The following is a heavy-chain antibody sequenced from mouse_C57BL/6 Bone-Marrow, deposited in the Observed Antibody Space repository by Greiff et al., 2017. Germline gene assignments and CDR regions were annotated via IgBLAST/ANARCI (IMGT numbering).Heavy chain of an antibody. CDR1: GYTFTDYN. D-gene: IGHD1-1*01. CDR3: ARFGYYGRGAMDY. J-gene: IGHJ4*01. V-gene: IGHV1-18*01. Sequence: EVKVVESGPELVKPGASVKIPCKASGYTFTDYNMDWVKQSHGKSLEWIGDINPNNGGTIYNQKFKGKATLTVDKSSSTAYMELRSLTSEDTAVYYCARFGYYGRGAMDYWGQGTSVTVSS. CDR2: INPNNGGT.